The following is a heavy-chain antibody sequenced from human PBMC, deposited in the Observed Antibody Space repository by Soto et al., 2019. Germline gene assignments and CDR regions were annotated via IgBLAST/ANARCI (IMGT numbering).Heavy chain of an antibody. CDR3: VKDQGVEQQLPYYFDY. Sequence: PGGSLRLSCSASGFTFSSYAMHWVRQAPGKGLEYVSAISSNGGSTYYADSVKGRFTISRDNSNNTLYLQMSSLRAEDTAVYYCVKDQGVEQQLPYYFDYWGQGTLVTVSS. V-gene: IGHV3-64D*08. J-gene: IGHJ4*02. D-gene: IGHD6-13*01. CDR1: GFTFSSYA. CDR2: ISSNGGST.